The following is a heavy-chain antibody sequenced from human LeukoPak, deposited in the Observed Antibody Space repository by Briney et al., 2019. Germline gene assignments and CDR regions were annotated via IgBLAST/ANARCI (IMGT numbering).Heavy chain of an antibody. V-gene: IGHV3-30*18. J-gene: IGHJ4*02. CDR2: ISYDGTNK. CDR1: GFIFSSYG. D-gene: IGHD6-6*01. CDR3: AKATSSIATLGY. Sequence: PGRSLRLSCAASGFIFSSYGMHWVRQAPGKGLEWVAVISYDGTNKYYADSVKGRFTISRDNSKNTLYLQMTSLRAEDTAVYYCAKATSSIATLGYWGQGTLVTVSS.